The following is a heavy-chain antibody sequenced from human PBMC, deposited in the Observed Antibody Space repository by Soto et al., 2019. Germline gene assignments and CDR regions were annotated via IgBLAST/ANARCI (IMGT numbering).Heavy chain of an antibody. D-gene: IGHD3-22*01. Sequence: SETLSLTSTVSGDTSTSYYWGLIRQAPGKGLERIGHIHNSGTSTHNPSLNGRVTISIDMSKKQFSLKLTSLTSADTAVYYCARDFYDSVGYTWFDSWSRGTLVTVSS. CDR1: GDTSTSYY. CDR3: ARDFYDSVGYTWFDS. V-gene: IGHV4-59*01. CDR2: IHNSGTS. J-gene: IGHJ5*01.